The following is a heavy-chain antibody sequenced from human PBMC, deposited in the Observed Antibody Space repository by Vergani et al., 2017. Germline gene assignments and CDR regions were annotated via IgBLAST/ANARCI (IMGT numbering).Heavy chain of an antibody. V-gene: IGHV4-39*01. CDR1: GGSISSSSYY. Sequence: QLQLQESGPGLVKPSETLSLTCTVSGGSISSSSYYWGWIRQPPGKGLEWIGSVYYSGSTYYNPSLKSRVIISVDTSKNQFSLKLSSVTAADTAVYYCARHGIPAGGTDGHNRFDPWGQGTLVSVSS. CDR3: ARHGIPAGGTDGHNRFDP. J-gene: IGHJ5*02. CDR2: VYYSGST. D-gene: IGHD6-13*01.